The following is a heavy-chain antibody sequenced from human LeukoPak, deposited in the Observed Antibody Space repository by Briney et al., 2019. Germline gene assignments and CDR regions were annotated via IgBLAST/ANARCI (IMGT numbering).Heavy chain of an antibody. V-gene: IGHV3-48*04. Sequence: PGGSLRLSCAASGFTFSSYSMNWVRQAPGKGLEWVSYISSSSSTIYYADSAKGRFTISRDNAKNSLYLQMNSLRAEDTAVYYCAREWSSTSWNWFDPWGQGTLVTVSS. D-gene: IGHD2-2*01. J-gene: IGHJ5*02. CDR2: ISSSSSTI. CDR1: GFTFSSYS. CDR3: AREWSSTSWNWFDP.